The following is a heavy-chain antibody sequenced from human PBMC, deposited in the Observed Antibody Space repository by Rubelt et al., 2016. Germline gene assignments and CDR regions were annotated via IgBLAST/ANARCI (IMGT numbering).Heavy chain of an antibody. CDR3: ASLSSSSHDAFDI. J-gene: IGHJ3*02. CDR2: IYPGDSAT. CDR1: GYSFTSYW. D-gene: IGHD6-6*01. V-gene: IGHV5-51*01. Sequence: EVQLVQSGAEVKKPGESLKISCKGSGYSFTSYWIGWVRQMPGKGLEWMGIIYPGDSATRYSPSFQGQVTSSADKSISTAYLQWSSLKASDTAMYYCASLSSSSHDAFDIWGQGTMVTVSS.